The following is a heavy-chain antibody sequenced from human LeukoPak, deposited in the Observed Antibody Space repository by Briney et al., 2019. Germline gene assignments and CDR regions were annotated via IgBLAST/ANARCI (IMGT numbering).Heavy chain of an antibody. CDR3: ARDRIIYGEYGDAFDI. Sequence: GGSLRLSCAASGFTFSSYSMNWVRQAPGRGLEWVSSMSSSSSFIYYADSLKGRFTISRDNAKNSLYLQMNSLRAEDTAVYYCARDRIIYGEYGDAFDIWGQGTMVTVSS. D-gene: IGHD4-17*01. CDR1: GFTFSSYS. V-gene: IGHV3-21*01. J-gene: IGHJ3*02. CDR2: MSSSSSFI.